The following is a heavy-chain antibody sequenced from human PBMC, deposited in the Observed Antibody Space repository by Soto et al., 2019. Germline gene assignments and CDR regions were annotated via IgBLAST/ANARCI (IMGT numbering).Heavy chain of an antibody. CDR3: ARAGVRYQYVLDV. D-gene: IGHD3-10*01. CDR2: INQSGST. V-gene: IGHV4-34*01. Sequence: QVQLQQWGAGQLKAAGTLSLTCVVNGGSFSNYYWTWVRRAPGKGLEWIGEINQSGSTCYTASLTRRVTMTLGTYNNTFPPTLPSETAPVTVIYYCARAGVRYQYVLDVWGQGTTVTVSS. J-gene: IGHJ6*02. CDR1: GGSFSNYY.